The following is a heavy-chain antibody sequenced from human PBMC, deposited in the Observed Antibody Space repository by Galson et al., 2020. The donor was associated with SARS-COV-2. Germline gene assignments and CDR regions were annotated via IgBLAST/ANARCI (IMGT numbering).Heavy chain of an antibody. V-gene: IGHV4-38-2*02. CDR1: DYSISSNYY. Sequence: SETLSLTCKVSDYSISSNYYWGWIRQPPGKGLEWIGSVHHSGSTYYNPSLRSRVTISVDTSKNQFSLNMISVTAADTAVYYCARETPRSTYYRGGIDYWGQGTLVTVSS. J-gene: IGHJ4*02. CDR3: ARETPRSTYYRGGIDY. D-gene: IGHD3-22*01. CDR2: VHHSGST.